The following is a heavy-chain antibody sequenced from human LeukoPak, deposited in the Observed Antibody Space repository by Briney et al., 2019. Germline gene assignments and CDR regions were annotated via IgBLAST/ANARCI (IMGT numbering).Heavy chain of an antibody. Sequence: PSETLSLTCTVSGGSISSGDYYWSWIRQPPGKGLEWIGYIYYSGSTCYNPSLKSRVTISVDTSKNQFSLKLSSVTAADTAVYYCARAGHSSSWYSLDYWGQGTLVTVSS. V-gene: IGHV4-30-4*08. D-gene: IGHD6-13*01. CDR3: ARAGHSSSWYSLDY. CDR1: GGSISSGDYY. CDR2: IYYSGST. J-gene: IGHJ4*02.